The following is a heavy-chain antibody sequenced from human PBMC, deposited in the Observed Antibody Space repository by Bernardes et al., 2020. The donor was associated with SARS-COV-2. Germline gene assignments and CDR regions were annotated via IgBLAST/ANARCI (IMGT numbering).Heavy chain of an antibody. CDR1: GDSISCCY. V-gene: IGHV4-59*01. D-gene: IGHD3-10*01. CDR3: AREQNALVRGVIDS. J-gene: IGHJ5*01. CDR2: IYYTGSS. Sequence: SETLSLTRTVSGDSISCCYWSWVRQPPGKGLEWLGYIYYTGSSNYNPSLKSRVTISMDTSKNQFSLRLTSVTAADTAVYYCAREQNALVRGVIDSWGRGTLVTVSS.